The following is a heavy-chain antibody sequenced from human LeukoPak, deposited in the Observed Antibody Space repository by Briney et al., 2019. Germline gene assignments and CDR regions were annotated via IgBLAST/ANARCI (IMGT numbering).Heavy chain of an antibody. CDR3: AKGGSNNWSFDN. CDR2: IRYDGRNK. CDR1: GLTFSNYG. Sequence: GGSERLCCAAAGLTFSNYGMHWVRQAPGKGLQWVAYIRYDGRNKYSADSVKGRFTIYRDNSKSTLYLQMNSLRPEDTAVYYCAKGGSNNWSFDNWGQGTLVTVSS. J-gene: IGHJ4*02. V-gene: IGHV3-30*02. D-gene: IGHD1-1*01.